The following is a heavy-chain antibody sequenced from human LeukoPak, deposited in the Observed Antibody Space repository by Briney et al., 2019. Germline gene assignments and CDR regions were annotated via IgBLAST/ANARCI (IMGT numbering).Heavy chain of an antibody. J-gene: IGHJ4*02. CDR3: ARSPRTRIAARDY. CDR1: GFTFSSYS. CDR2: ISSSSSYI. D-gene: IGHD6-6*01. Sequence: GRSLRLSCAASGFTFSSYSMNWVRQAPGKGLEWVSSISSSSSYIYYADSVKGRFTISRDNAKNSLYLQMNSLRAEDTAVYYCARSPRTRIAARDYWGQGTLVTVSS. V-gene: IGHV3-21*01.